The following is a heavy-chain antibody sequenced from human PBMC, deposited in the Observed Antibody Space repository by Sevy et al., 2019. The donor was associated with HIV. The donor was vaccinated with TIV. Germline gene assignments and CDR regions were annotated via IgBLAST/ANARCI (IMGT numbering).Heavy chain of an antibody. D-gene: IGHD3-22*01. CDR3: TTDGVRSITVSGTYDYDSSGMDV. V-gene: IGHV3-15*01. CDR2: IKSKTDGGTT. J-gene: IGHJ6*02. Sequence: GGSLRLSCAASGFTFSNAWMSWVRQAPGKGLEWVGRIKSKTDGGTTDYAEPVKGRFTISRDDSKNTLYLQMNSLKTDDTAVYYCTTDGVRSITVSGTYDYDSSGMDVWGQGTTVTVSS. CDR1: GFTFSNAW.